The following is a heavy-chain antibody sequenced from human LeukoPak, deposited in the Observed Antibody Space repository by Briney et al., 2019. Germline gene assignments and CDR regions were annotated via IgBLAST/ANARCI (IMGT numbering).Heavy chain of an antibody. CDR3: ARPSGSVTIFGVVDYFDY. Sequence: GGSLRLSCQVSGFTFSSYGMNWVRQAPGKGLDWVASVSYDGSNENYAESVKGRFTISRDNSENMLYLQMNSLRAEDTAVYFCARPSGSVTIFGVVDYFDYWGPGTLVTVSS. V-gene: IGHV3-30*04. CDR1: GFTFSSYG. CDR2: VSYDGSNE. J-gene: IGHJ4*02. D-gene: IGHD3-3*01.